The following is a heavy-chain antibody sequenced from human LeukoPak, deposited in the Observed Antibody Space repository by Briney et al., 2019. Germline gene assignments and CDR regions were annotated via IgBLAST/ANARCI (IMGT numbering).Heavy chain of an antibody. V-gene: IGHV3-23*01. D-gene: IGHD2-15*01. CDR2: ISGSGGST. CDR1: GFTFSSYG. CDR3: ATIVSKYCSGGSCYDY. Sequence: GGSLRLSCAASGFTFSSYGMSRVRQAPGKGLEWVSAISGSGGSTYYADSVKGRFTISRDNSKNTLYLQMNSLRAEDTAVYYCATIVSKYCSGGSCYDYWGQGTLVTVSS. J-gene: IGHJ4*02.